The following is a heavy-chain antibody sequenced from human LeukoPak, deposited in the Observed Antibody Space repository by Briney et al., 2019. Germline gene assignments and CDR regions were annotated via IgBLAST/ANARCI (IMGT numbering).Heavy chain of an antibody. J-gene: IGHJ4*02. Sequence: SETLSLTCAVYGGSFSGYYWSWIRQPPGKGLEWIGEINHSGSTNYNPSLKSRVTISVDTSKNQFSLKLSSVTAEDTAVYYCARRLSQGGYWGQGTLVTVSS. CDR1: GGSFSGYY. CDR2: INHSGST. V-gene: IGHV4-34*01. CDR3: ARRLSQGGY. D-gene: IGHD3-16*02.